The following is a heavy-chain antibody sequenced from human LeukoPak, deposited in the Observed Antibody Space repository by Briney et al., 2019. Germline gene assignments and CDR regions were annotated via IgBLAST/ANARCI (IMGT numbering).Heavy chain of an antibody. CDR3: ARGPEYDFWSGIDY. D-gene: IGHD3-3*01. J-gene: IGHJ4*02. V-gene: IGHV4-34*01. Sequence: KTSETLSLTCAVYGRSFSGYYWSWIRQPPGKGLEWIREINHSGSTNYNPSLKSRVTISVDTSKNQFSLKLSSVTAADTAVYYCARGPEYDFWSGIDYWGQGTLVTVSS. CDR1: GRSFSGYY. CDR2: INHSGST.